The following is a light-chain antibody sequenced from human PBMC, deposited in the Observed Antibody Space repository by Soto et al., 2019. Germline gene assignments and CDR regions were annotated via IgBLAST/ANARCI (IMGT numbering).Light chain of an antibody. J-gene: IGKJ1*01. V-gene: IGKV3-20*01. Sequence: EIVLTQSPSTLSVSPGERATLSCRASQSVRSNLAWYQQKPGQAPRLLIYGASSRATGIPDRFSGRGSGTDFTLTISRLEPEDFAVYYCQQYGSSPRTFGQGTKVDIK. CDR2: GAS. CDR1: QSVRSN. CDR3: QQYGSSPRT.